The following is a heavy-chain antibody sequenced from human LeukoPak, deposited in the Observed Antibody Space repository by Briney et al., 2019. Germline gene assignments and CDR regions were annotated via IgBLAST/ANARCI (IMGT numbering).Heavy chain of an antibody. D-gene: IGHD3-10*01. CDR3: ARPYYYGRDKAFDI. CDR1: GYTLTELS. CDR2: FDPEDGET. J-gene: IGHJ3*02. V-gene: IGHV1-24*01. Sequence: VASVKVSCKVSGYTLTELSMHWVRQAPGKGLEWMGGFDPEDGETIYAQKFQGRVTMTEDTSTDTAYMELSSLRSEDTAVYYCARPYYYGRDKAFDIWGQGTMVTVSS.